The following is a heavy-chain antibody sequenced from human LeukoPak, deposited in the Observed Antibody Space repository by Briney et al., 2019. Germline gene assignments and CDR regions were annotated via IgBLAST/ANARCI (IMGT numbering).Heavy chain of an antibody. J-gene: IGHJ4*02. CDR3: ARVSFHYHSGNYGWYFDS. V-gene: IGHV4-59*11. CDR1: GGSISGQY. Sequence: KPSETLSLTCTVSGGSISGQYWSLIRQPPGKGLEWIGYIYYTGITKYNPSLKSRVTISVDTSKNQFSLRLTSVTAADTAVYYCARVSFHYHSGNYGWYFDSWGQGTLFSVSS. D-gene: IGHD3-10*01. CDR2: IYYTGIT.